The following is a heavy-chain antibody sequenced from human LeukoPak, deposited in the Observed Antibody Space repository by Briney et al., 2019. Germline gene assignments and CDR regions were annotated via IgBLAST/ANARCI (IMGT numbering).Heavy chain of an antibody. J-gene: IGHJ4*02. V-gene: IGHV4-34*01. Sequence: SETLSLTCAVYGGSFSGYYWSWIRQPPGKGLEWIGEINHSGSTNYNPSLKSRVTISVDTFKNQFSLKLSSVTAADTAVYYCARGDYGGNLDYWGQGTLSPSPQ. CDR1: GGSFSGYY. CDR2: INHSGST. D-gene: IGHD4-23*01. CDR3: ARGDYGGNLDY.